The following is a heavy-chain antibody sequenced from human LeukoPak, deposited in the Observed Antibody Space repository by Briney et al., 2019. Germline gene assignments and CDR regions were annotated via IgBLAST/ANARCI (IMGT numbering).Heavy chain of an antibody. CDR3: ASRITMVRGVIIQEDAFDI. CDR2: IRFDGSHK. D-gene: IGHD3-10*01. J-gene: IGHJ3*02. CDR1: GFTFSNYG. Sequence: GGSLRLSCAASGFTFSNYGMHWVRQAPGKGPEWVALIRFDGSHKYYADSVKGRFTISRDNSKSTVYLQMNSLRAEDTAVYYCASRITMVRGVIIQEDAFDIWGQGTMVTVSS. V-gene: IGHV3-30*02.